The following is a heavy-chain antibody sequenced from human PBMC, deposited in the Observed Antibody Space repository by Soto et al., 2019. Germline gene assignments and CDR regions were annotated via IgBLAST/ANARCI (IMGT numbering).Heavy chain of an antibody. J-gene: IGHJ4*02. D-gene: IGHD3-22*01. CDR1: GGSISSSSYY. Sequence: QLQLQESGPGLVKPSETLSLTCTVSGGSISSSSYYWGWIRQPPGKGLEWIGSIYYSGSTYYNPSLKSRVTISVDTSKNQFSLKLSSVTAADTAVYYCARHNYYDRSRDYWGQGTLVTVSS. V-gene: IGHV4-39*01. CDR3: ARHNYYDRSRDY. CDR2: IYYSGST.